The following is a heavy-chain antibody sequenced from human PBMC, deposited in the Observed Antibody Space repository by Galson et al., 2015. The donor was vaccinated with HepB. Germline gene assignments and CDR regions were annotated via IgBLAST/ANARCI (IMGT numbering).Heavy chain of an antibody. V-gene: IGHV3-23*01. J-gene: IGHJ2*01. D-gene: IGHD6-13*01. Sequence: SLRLSCAASGFTFSSYAMSWVRQAPGEGLELVSTISGSGGSTNYADSVKGRFTISRDNSKNTLYLQMNSLRAEDTAVYYCAKSSRQLVNFDYFDLWGRGTLVTVSS. CDR1: GFTFSSYA. CDR3: AKSSRQLVNFDYFDL. CDR2: ISGSGGST.